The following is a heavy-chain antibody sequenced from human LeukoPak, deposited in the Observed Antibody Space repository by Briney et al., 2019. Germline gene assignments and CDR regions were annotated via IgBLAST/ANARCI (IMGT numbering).Heavy chain of an antibody. CDR2: IYSSGST. V-gene: IGHV4-61*08. CDR3: ARETNWFDP. CDR1: GGSISSGDYY. J-gene: IGHJ5*02. Sequence: SQTLSLTFTVSGGSISSGDYYWSWIRQPPGKGQEWIGYIYSSGSTNYNPSLKSRVTISVDTSKNQFSLKLSSVTAADTAVYYCARETNWFDPWGQGTLVTVSS.